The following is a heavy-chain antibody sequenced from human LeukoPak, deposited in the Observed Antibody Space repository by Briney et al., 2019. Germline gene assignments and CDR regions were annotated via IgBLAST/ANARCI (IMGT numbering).Heavy chain of an antibody. D-gene: IGHD4/OR15-4a*01. J-gene: IGHJ4*02. Sequence: GGSLRLSCAASGFTFSDYYMSWIRQAPGKGLEWVSSISSSSSDTKYADSVKGRFTISRDNAKNSLDLQMNSLRAEDTAVYYCSRTDNYDAGDYWGQGALVTVSS. CDR1: GFTFSDYY. CDR2: ISSSSSDT. CDR3: SRTDNYDAGDY. V-gene: IGHV3-11*06.